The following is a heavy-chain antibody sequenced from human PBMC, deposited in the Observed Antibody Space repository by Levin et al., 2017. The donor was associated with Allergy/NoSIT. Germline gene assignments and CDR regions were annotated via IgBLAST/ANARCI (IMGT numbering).Heavy chain of an antibody. CDR3: ARATYYGSGRKPDDALDI. Sequence: SGESLKISCKASGYTFTRYGISWVRQAPGQGLEWMGWISAYNGNTNHAQNFQDRVTMTTDKSTSTAYMELRSLRSDDTAVYYCARATYYGSGRKPDDALDIWGQGTMVTVSS. V-gene: IGHV1-18*01. CDR1: GYTFTRYG. D-gene: IGHD3-10*01. CDR2: ISAYNGNT. J-gene: IGHJ3*02.